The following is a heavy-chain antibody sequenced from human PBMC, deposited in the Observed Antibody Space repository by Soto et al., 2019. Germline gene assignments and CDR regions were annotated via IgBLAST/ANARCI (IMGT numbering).Heavy chain of an antibody. D-gene: IGHD3-10*01. CDR1: GGSISSGDYY. CDR2: IYYSGST. J-gene: IGHJ6*02. Sequence: QVQLQESGPGLVKPSQTLSLTCTVSGGSISSGDYYWSWIRQPPGKGLEWIGYIYYSGSTYYNPSLKSRVTISVDTSKNQFSLKLSSVTAADTAVYYCARARGTRHYYYYGMDVWGQGTTVTVSS. V-gene: IGHV4-30-4*01. CDR3: ARARGTRHYYYYGMDV.